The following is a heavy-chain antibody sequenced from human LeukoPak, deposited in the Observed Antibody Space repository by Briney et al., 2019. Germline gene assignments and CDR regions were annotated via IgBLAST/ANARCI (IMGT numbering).Heavy chain of an antibody. J-gene: IGHJ3*02. V-gene: IGHV4-39*07. CDR1: GGSISSGSYY. D-gene: IGHD6-13*01. CDR2: IYHSGST. Sequence: SQTLSLTCTVSGGSISSGSYYWSWIRQPPGKGLEWIGSIYHSGSTYYNPSLKSRVTISVDTSKNQFSLKLSSVTAADTAVYYCARGIALYAFDIWGQGTMVTVSS. CDR3: ARGIALYAFDI.